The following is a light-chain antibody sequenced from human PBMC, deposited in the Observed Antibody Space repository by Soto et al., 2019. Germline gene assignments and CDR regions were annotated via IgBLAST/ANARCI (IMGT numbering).Light chain of an antibody. Sequence: EIVLTQSPATLSLSPGERATLSCRASQSVSTYLAWYQQKPGQAPRLLIYDASKRATGIPARFSGSGSGTDFTLTISSLEPEDFATYYCQQTYSPPYSIGQGTKLEI. V-gene: IGKV3-11*01. CDR3: QQTYSPPYS. CDR2: DAS. CDR1: QSVSTY. J-gene: IGKJ2*01.